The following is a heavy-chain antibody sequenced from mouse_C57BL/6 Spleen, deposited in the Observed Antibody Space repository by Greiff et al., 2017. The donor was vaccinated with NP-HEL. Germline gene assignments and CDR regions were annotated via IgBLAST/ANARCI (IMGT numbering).Heavy chain of an antibody. V-gene: IGHV1-61*01. CDR3: ARSRTGTGYAMDY. D-gene: IGHD4-1*01. CDR1: GYTFTSYW. CDR2: IYPSDSET. J-gene: IGHJ4*01. Sequence: VQLQQPGAELVRPGSSVKLSCKASGYTFTSYWMDWVKQRPGQGLEWIGNIYPSDSETHYNQKFKDKATLTVDKSSSTAYMQLSSLTSEDSAVYYRARSRTGTGYAMDYRGQGTSGTVSS.